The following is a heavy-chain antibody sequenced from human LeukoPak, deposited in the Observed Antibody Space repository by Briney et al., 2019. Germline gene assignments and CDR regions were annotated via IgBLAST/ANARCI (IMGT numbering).Heavy chain of an antibody. J-gene: IGHJ4*02. CDR1: GYTFTGYY. V-gene: IGHV1-2*02. CDR3: ARVRAAAAVDY. D-gene: IGHD6-13*01. Sequence: ASVEVSCKASGYTFTGYYMHWVRQAPGQGLEWMGWINPNSGGTNYAQKFQGRVTMTRDTSISTAYMELSRLRSDDTAVYYCARVRAAAAVDYWGQGTLVAVSS. CDR2: INPNSGGT.